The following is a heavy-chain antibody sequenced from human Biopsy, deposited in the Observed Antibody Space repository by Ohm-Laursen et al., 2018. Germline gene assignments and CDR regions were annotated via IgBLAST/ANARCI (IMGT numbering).Heavy chain of an antibody. CDR1: GDSISSYY. Sequence: TLSLTCTVSGDSISSYYWSWIRQPPGKGLQWIGYVYYTGSTDYSPSLQSRVTISVDTSKNHFSLRLRSVTPADTAIYYCARDRGYYSDRTAPGYFDLWGRGTLVTVSS. CDR2: VYYTGST. CDR3: ARDRGYYSDRTAPGYFDL. J-gene: IGHJ2*01. D-gene: IGHD3-22*01. V-gene: IGHV4-59*01.